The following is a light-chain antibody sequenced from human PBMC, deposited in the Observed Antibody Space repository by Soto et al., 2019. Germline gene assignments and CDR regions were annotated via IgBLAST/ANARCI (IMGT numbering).Light chain of an antibody. V-gene: IGKV3-11*01. CDR1: QRVSSY. CDR3: QQRSNWPIT. J-gene: IGKJ5*01. CDR2: DTS. Sequence: IVMTQSPATLSVSPGERATLSCRASQRVSSYLAWYQQKPGQAPRLLIYDTSNRATGIPARFSGSGSGTDFTLTINNLDPEDFAVYYCQQRSNWPITFGQGTRLEI.